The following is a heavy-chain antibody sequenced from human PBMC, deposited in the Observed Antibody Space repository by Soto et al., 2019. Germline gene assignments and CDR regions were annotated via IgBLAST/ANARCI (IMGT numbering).Heavy chain of an antibody. V-gene: IGHV3-74*01. D-gene: IGHD4-4*01. CDR1: GVTFSGHW. Sequence: PGGSLRLSCAASGVTFSGHWMHWVRQAPGKGLVWVSRISSDGSSADYADSVKGRFTISRDNTKNTLYLQMNSLRAEDTALYYCAKSSTAEYYYYGMDVWGQGTTVTVSS. J-gene: IGHJ6*02. CDR2: ISSDGSSA. CDR3: AKSSTAEYYYYGMDV.